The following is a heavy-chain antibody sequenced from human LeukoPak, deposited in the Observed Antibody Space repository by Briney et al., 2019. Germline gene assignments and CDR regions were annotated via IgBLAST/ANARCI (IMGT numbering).Heavy chain of an antibody. J-gene: IGHJ5*02. CDR3: ARLRHCYDSSGPRWGWFDP. Sequence: SETLSLTCTVSGGSISSYYWSWIRQPPGKGLEWFGSISYSGSTNYNPSLKSRVTMSVDTSKNQFSLKLSSVTAADTAVYYCARLRHCYDSSGPRWGWFDPWGQGTLVTVSS. CDR1: GGSISSYY. D-gene: IGHD3-22*01. V-gene: IGHV4-59*12. CDR2: ISYSGST.